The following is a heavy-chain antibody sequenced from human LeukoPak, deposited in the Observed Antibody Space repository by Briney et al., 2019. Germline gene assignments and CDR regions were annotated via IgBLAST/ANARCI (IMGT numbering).Heavy chain of an antibody. CDR3: ARDWIDRSLDY. D-gene: IGHD2-2*03. V-gene: IGHV3-33*01. J-gene: IGHJ4*02. CDR1: GFTFSDYG. CDR2: LSPHGNYE. Sequence: GRSLRLSCAASGFTFSDYGIHWVRQAPGKGREWVAVLSPHGNYEYYAESVQGRFTISRDDSKNTVYLQMNSLRDEDTAIYYCARDWIDRSLDYWGQGTLVTVSS.